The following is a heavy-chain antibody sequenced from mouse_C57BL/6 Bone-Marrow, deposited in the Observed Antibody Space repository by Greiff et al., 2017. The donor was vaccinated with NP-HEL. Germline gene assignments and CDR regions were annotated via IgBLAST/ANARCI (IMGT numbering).Heavy chain of an antibody. CDR3: ARSPCFYVGD. Sequence: QVQLQQSGAELARPGASVKLSCKASGYTFTSYGISWVKQRPGQGLEWIGEIYPRSGYTYYNEKFKGKATLTADKSSSTAYMGLRSLTSEDSAVYFCARSPCFYVGDWGQGTTLPVST. J-gene: IGHJ2*01. D-gene: IGHD1-1*01. CDR1: GYTFTSYG. CDR2: IYPRSGYT. V-gene: IGHV1-81*01.